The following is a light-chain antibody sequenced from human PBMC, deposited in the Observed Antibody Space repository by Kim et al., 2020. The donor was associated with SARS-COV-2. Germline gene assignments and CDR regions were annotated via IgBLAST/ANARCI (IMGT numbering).Light chain of an antibody. CDR3: QQYGSSLIT. J-gene: IGKJ5*01. Sequence: SPGERAPLSGGASKRVSGSDLAWYQQKPGQAPRLLIYGASSRATGIPDRFSGSGSGTDFTLTISRLEPEDFAVYYCQQYGSSLITFGQGTRLEIK. CDR2: GAS. CDR1: KRVSGSD. V-gene: IGKV3-20*01.